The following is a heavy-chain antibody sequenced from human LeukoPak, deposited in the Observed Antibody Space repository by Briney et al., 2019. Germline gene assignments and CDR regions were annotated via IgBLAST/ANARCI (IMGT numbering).Heavy chain of an antibody. CDR1: GFTVSSNY. V-gene: IGHV3-66*01. J-gene: IGHJ5*02. Sequence: GGSLRLSCAASGFTVSSNYMSWVRQAPGKGLEWVSVIYSGGSTYYADSVKGRFTISRDNSKNTLYLQMNSLRAEDTAVYYCARGSLCYYDSSGCNWFDPWGQGTLATVSS. D-gene: IGHD3-22*01. CDR2: IYSGGST. CDR3: ARGSLCYYDSSGCNWFDP.